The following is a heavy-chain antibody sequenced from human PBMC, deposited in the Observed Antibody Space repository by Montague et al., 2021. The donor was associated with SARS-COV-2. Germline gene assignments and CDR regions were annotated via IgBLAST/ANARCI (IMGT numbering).Heavy chain of an antibody. CDR3: ARAFIAAAGTTSFDY. Sequence: SETLSLTCTFSGGSISSSSYFWGWIRQPPGKGLEWIGSIYYSGSTYYNPSLKSRVTISVDTSKNQFSLKLSSVTAADTAVYYCARAFIAAAGTTSFDYWGQGTLVTVSS. V-gene: IGHV4-39*01. CDR1: GGSISSSSYF. D-gene: IGHD6-13*01. J-gene: IGHJ4*02. CDR2: IYYSGST.